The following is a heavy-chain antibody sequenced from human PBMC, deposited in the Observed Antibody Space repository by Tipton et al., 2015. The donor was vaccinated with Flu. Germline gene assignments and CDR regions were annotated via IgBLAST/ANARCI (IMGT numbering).Heavy chain of an antibody. CDR2: ITAKAHGGTT. CDR3: TAGHYGS. Sequence: SLRLSCAASGFTFSDTWMNWVRQAPGQGLEWLGRITAKAHGGTTVYAAPVKGRFTISRDDSQDTLYLQMSSLKTEDTAMYYCTAGHYGSWGQGTLVTVSP. J-gene: IGHJ5*02. D-gene: IGHD3-16*01. CDR1: GFTFSDTW. V-gene: IGHV3-15*01.